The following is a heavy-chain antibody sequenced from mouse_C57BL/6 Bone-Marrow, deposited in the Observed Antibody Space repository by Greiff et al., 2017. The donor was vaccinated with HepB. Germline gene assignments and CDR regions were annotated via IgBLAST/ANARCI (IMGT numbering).Heavy chain of an antibody. Sequence: QVQLQQSGAELARPGASVKMSCKASGYTFTSYTMHWVKQRPGQGLEWIGYINPSSGYTKYNQKFKDKATLTADKSSSTAYMQLSSLTSEDSAVYYCARSEFGAFAYGGRGTRVTVSA. CDR1: GYTFTSYT. V-gene: IGHV1-4*01. J-gene: IGHJ3*01. CDR2: INPSSGYT. D-gene: IGHD3-1*01. CDR3: ARSEFGAFAY.